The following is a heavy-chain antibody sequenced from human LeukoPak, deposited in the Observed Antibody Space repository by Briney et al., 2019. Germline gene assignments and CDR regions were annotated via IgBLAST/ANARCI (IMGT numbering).Heavy chain of an antibody. J-gene: IGHJ4*02. D-gene: IGHD3-10*01. CDR3: ARAVYGSGSYTFDY. CDR1: GFTFSSYS. Sequence: PGGSLRLSCAASGFTFSSYSMNWVRQAPGKGLEWVSSISSSSSYIYYADSVKGRFTISRDNAKNSLYLQMNSLRAEDTAVYYCARAVYGSGSYTFDYWGQGTLVTVSS. CDR2: ISSSSSYI. V-gene: IGHV3-21*01.